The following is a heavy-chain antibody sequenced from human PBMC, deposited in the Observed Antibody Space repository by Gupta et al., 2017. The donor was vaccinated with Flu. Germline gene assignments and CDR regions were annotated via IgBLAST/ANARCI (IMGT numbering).Heavy chain of an antibody. CDR2: IYYSGST. CDR1: GGSIYTYY. J-gene: IGHJ2*01. CDR3: ARGWGGHWYFDL. Sequence: QVHLQESGPGLVRPSETLTLTCTVSGGSIYTYYWSWIRQAPGKGLEWLGYIYYSGSTNYNPSLKSRLTISVGTSKDSFSLRLTSVTAADTAMYYCARGWGGHWYFDLWGRGTVVAVSS. V-gene: IGHV4-59*01. D-gene: IGHD3-16*01.